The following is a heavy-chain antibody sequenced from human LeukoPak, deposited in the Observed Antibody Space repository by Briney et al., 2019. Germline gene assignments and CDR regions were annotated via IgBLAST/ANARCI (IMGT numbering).Heavy chain of an antibody. J-gene: IGHJ4*02. D-gene: IGHD5-24*01. CDR2: IYYSGST. CDR1: GGSISSYY. Sequence: SETLSLTCTVSGGSISSYYWSWIRQPPGKGLEWIGSIYYSGSTYYNPSLKSRVTISVDTSKNQFSLKLSSVTAADTAVYYCARVGWPHFYYWGQGTLVTVSS. CDR3: ARVGWPHFYY. V-gene: IGHV4-59*12.